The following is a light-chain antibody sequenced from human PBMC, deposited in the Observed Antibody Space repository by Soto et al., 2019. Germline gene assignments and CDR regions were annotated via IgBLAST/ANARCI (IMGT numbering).Light chain of an antibody. CDR2: GVS. CDR1: LTVGTN. CDR3: QHHNNWPPGT. Sequence: EVVMTQSPATLSVSPGERATLSCRASLTVGTNLAWYQQKPGQPPRLLIYGVSTRATGIPARFSGSGSGTDFTLPISSLQSEDFAVYYCQHHNNWPPGTFGQGTKVEIK. J-gene: IGKJ1*01. V-gene: IGKV3-15*01.